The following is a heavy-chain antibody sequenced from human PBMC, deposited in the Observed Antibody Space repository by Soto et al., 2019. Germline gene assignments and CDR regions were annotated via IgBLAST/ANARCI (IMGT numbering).Heavy chain of an antibody. Sequence: GGSLRLSFASSGFTFNRYAMNWVRQAPGKGLACVSAIGTDGNTYYANSLKFRFTISRDNSRTTLYLQMNSLRVEDTALYYCVRKYPGTRPFDYWGQGTLVTVSS. V-gene: IGHV3-23*01. CDR1: GFTFNRYA. CDR2: IGTDGNT. CDR3: VRKYPGTRPFDY. D-gene: IGHD2-2*01. J-gene: IGHJ4*01.